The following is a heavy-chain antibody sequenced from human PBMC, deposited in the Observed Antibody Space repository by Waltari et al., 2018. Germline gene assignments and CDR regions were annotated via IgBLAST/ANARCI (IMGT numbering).Heavy chain of an antibody. Sequence: QVQVVESGGGVVQPGRSLRLSCAASGFTFSNYAMHWVRQAPGKGLEWLAVIGYDGNNKYFADSVKGRFTVSRDNSKDTLDLQRNSLRVEDTAMYYCVRGVGGSSSLNFDYWGQGALVSVTS. J-gene: IGHJ4*02. D-gene: IGHD6-6*01. CDR2: IGYDGNNK. V-gene: IGHV3-33*01. CDR3: VRGVGGSSSLNFDY. CDR1: GFTFSNYA.